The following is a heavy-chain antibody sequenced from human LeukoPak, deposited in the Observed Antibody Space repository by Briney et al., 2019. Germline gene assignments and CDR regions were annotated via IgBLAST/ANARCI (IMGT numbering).Heavy chain of an antibody. CDR2: IGASGANT. V-gene: IGHV3-23*01. D-gene: IGHD3-22*01. CDR3: AKPTPRDENYYDSSGFLD. Sequence: GGSLRLSCAASGFTFSSYPMSWVRQTPGKGLEWVSAIGASGANTYYVDSVKGRFTISRDNSKNTLYLQMNSLRAEDTAVYYCAKPTPRDENYYDSSGFLDWGQGTLVTVSS. CDR1: GFTFSSYP. J-gene: IGHJ4*02.